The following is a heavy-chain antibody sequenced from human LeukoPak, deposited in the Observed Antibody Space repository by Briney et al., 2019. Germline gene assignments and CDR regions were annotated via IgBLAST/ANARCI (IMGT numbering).Heavy chain of an antibody. J-gene: IGHJ6*04. V-gene: IGHV4-59*01. CDR3: ARTTTVTGKMDV. CDR2: IYYSGST. Sequence: SETLSLTCTVSGGSISSYYWSWIRQPPGKGLEWIGYIYYSGSTNYNPSLKSRVTISVDTSKTQFSLKLSSVTAADTAVYYCARTTTVTGKMDVWGKGTTVTISS. CDR1: GGSISSYY. D-gene: IGHD4-17*01.